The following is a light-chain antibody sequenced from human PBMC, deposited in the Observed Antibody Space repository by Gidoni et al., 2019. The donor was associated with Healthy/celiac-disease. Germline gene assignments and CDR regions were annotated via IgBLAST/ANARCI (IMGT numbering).Light chain of an antibody. CDR1: SLRSYY. CDR3: NSRDSSGNHS. Sequence: SSELTQDPAVSVALGQTVRITCQGDSLRSYYASWYQQKPGQAPVLVIYGKNNRPSGIPDRFPGSSSGNTASLTITGAQAEDEADYYCNSRDSSGNHSFGGGTKLTVL. CDR2: GKN. J-gene: IGLJ2*01. V-gene: IGLV3-19*01.